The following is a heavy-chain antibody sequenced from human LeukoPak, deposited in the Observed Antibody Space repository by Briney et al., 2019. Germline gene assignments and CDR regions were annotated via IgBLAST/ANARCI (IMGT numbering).Heavy chain of an antibody. Sequence: ASVKVSCKASGYTFTDNYIHWVRQAPGQGLEWMGRINPKTGGTNYAQKFQGRVTMTTDTSISTAYMDLSSLRSDDTAVYICARDGPGYCSPTSCSDNWFDPWGQGAPVTVSS. V-gene: IGHV1-2*06. D-gene: IGHD2-2*01. J-gene: IGHJ5*02. CDR1: GYTFTDNY. CDR2: INPKTGGT. CDR3: ARDGPGYCSPTSCSDNWFDP.